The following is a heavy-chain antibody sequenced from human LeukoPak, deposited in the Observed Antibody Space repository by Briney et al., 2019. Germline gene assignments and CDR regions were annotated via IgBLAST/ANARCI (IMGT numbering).Heavy chain of an antibody. Sequence: SVKVSCKASGGTFSNYAISWVRQAPGQGPEWMGGIIPIFGTANYAQKFQGRVTITADKSTSTAYMELSSLRSEDTAVYYCARVKFVRYFDWLSPFDYWGQGTLVTVSS. D-gene: IGHD3-9*01. CDR3: ARVKFVRYFDWLSPFDY. J-gene: IGHJ4*02. CDR1: GGTFSNYA. V-gene: IGHV1-69*06. CDR2: IIPIFGTA.